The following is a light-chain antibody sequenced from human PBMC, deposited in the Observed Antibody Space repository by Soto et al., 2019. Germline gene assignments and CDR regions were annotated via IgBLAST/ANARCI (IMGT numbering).Light chain of an antibody. J-gene: IGKJ3*01. V-gene: IGKV1-13*02. Sequence: AIQLTQSPSSLSASVGDRVTITCRASQGISSALAWYQQKPGKAPKLLIYDASSLESGVPSRFSGSGSGTDFTLPISSRQPPDFATYYCQQFNSYPPVFGPGTKVDIK. CDR3: QQFNSYPPV. CDR2: DAS. CDR1: QGISSA.